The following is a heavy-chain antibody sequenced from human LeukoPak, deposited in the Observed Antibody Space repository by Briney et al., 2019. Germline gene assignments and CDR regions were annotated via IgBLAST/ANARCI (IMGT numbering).Heavy chain of an antibody. CDR3: ARNADYYDSSGPSFLDY. J-gene: IGHJ4*02. Sequence: SETLSLTCTVSGGSISSYYWSWIRQPPGKGLEGIGYIYYSGSTNYNPSLKSRVTISVDRSKNQFSLKLSSVTAADTAVYYCARNADYYDSSGPSFLDYWGQGTLVTVSS. CDR2: IYYSGST. CDR1: GGSISSYY. V-gene: IGHV4-59*12. D-gene: IGHD3-22*01.